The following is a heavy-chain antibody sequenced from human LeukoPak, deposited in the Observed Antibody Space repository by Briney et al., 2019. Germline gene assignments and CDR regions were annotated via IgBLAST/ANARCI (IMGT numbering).Heavy chain of an antibody. V-gene: IGHV3-21*01. J-gene: IGHJ4*02. CDR1: GFTFSSYS. D-gene: IGHD3-3*01. CDR3: AKDLNYDFWSGLGN. CDR2: ISSSGTYI. Sequence: GGSLRLSCAASGFTFSSYSMNWVRQAPGKGLEWVSSISSSGTYIYYADSVKGRFTISRDNSKNTLYLQMNSLRAEDTAVYYCAKDLNYDFWSGLGNWGQGTLVTVSS.